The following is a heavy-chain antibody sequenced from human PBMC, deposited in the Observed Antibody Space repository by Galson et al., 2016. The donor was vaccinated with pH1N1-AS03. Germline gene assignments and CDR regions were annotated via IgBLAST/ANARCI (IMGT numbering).Heavy chain of an antibody. D-gene: IGHD3-16*01. CDR2: IYHDGNT. Sequence: EXLSLTCAVSGASITSNRWWTWVRQIPGRGLEWIGEIYHDGNTHYNPSLKNRLSISVDSSKNQFSLKLTSVTAADTAIYYCARERMGANDYWGPGTLVTVSS. V-gene: IGHV4-4*02. CDR1: GASITSNRW. CDR3: ARERMGANDY. J-gene: IGHJ4*02.